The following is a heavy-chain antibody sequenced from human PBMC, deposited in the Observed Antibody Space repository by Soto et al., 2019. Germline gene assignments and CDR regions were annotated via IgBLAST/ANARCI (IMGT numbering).Heavy chain of an antibody. CDR3: AGLMKAFGGVFGY. Sequence: EGQLLESGGGLVQPGGSLRLSCAASGFDFNTYDMSWVRQAPGKGPEWVSDISGSGRKTNYADSVKGRFTISRDNSKNTLYLQMNNLRVDDTAVYYCAGLMKAFGGVFGYWGPGALVTVSS. D-gene: IGHD3-16*01. J-gene: IGHJ4*02. CDR2: ISGSGRKT. V-gene: IGHV3-23*01. CDR1: GFDFNTYD.